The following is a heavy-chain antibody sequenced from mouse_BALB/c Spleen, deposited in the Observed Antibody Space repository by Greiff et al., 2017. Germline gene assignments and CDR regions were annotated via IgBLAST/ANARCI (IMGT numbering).Heavy chain of an antibody. CDR2: IWGDGST. J-gene: IGHJ3*01. V-gene: IGHV2-6-7*01. D-gene: IGHD2-1*01. CDR3: AREEGNYGAY. CDR1: GFSLTGYG. Sequence: VQLKESGPGLVAPSQSLSITCTVSGFSLTGYGVNWVRQPPGKGLEWLGMIWGDGSTDYNSALKSRLSISKDNSKSQVFFKMNSLQANDTAIYYCAREEGNYGAYWGQGTLVTVSA.